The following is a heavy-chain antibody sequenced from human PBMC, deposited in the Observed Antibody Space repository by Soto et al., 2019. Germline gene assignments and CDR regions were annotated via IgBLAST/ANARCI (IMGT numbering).Heavy chain of an antibody. J-gene: IGHJ4*02. CDR3: ARAAAGPWYYFDY. CDR2: INHSGST. D-gene: IGHD6-13*01. CDR1: GGSFSGYY. Sequence: PSDTLSLTCAVYGGSFSGYYWSWIRQPPGQGLEWIGEINHSGSTNYNPSLKSRVTISVDTSKNQFSLKLSSVTAADTAVYYCARAAAGPWYYFDYWGQGTLVTV. V-gene: IGHV4-34*01.